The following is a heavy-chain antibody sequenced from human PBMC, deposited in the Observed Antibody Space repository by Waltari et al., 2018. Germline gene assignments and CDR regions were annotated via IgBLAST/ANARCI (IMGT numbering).Heavy chain of an antibody. V-gene: IGHV1-69*01. CDR1: GGTFSSYA. Sequence: QVQLVQSGAEVKKPGSSVKVSCKASGGTFSSYAISWVRQAPGQGLEWMGGIIPIFGTANYAQKFQGRVTITADESTSTAYMELSSLRSEDTAVYYFARGLLGNVVVVAATPDYYYGMDVWGQGTTVTVSS. CDR2: IIPIFGTA. D-gene: IGHD2-15*01. J-gene: IGHJ6*02. CDR3: ARGLLGNVVVVAATPDYYYGMDV.